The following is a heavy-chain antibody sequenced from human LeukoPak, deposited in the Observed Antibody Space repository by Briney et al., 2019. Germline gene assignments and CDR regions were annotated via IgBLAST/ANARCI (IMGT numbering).Heavy chain of an antibody. CDR3: ARDRVGATPPDAFDI. V-gene: IGHV3-33*01. D-gene: IGHD1-26*01. CDR2: IWYDGSNK. J-gene: IGHJ3*02. Sequence: PGGSLRLSCAASGFTFSSYGMHWVRQAPGKGLEWVAVIWYDGSNKYYADSVKGRFTISRDNSKNTLYLQMNSLRAEDTAVYYRARDRVGATPPDAFDIWGQGTMVTVSS. CDR1: GFTFSSYG.